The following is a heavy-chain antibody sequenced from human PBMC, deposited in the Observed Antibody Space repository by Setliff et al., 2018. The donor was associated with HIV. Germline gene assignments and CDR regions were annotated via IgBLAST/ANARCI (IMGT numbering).Heavy chain of an antibody. D-gene: IGHD3-22*01. CDR2: INPNSGGT. V-gene: IGHV1-2*04. CDR1: GYTFTGYY. CDR3: ARGRYYYDSSGYYPLDY. J-gene: IGHJ4*02. Sequence: ASVKVSCKASGYTFTGYYMHWVRQAPGQGLEWMGWINPNSGGTNYAQKFQGWVTMTRDTSISTAYMELSRLRSDDTAAYYCARGRYYYDSSGYYPLDYWGQGTLVTVSS.